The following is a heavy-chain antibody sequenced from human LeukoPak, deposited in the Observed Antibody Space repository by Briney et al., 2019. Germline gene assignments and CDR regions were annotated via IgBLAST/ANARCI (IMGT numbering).Heavy chain of an antibody. CDR2: IYYSGST. J-gene: IGHJ4*02. D-gene: IGHD4-11*01. Sequence: SETLSLTCTVSSGSISNFYWSWIRQPPGKGLEWIGYIYYSGSTNYNPSLKSRVTISVDTSKIQFSLKLNSVTAADTAVYYCARGGLGGITAYSNYLFDYWGQGTLVTVSS. CDR3: ARGGLGGITAYSNYLFDY. V-gene: IGHV4-59*08. CDR1: SGSISNFY.